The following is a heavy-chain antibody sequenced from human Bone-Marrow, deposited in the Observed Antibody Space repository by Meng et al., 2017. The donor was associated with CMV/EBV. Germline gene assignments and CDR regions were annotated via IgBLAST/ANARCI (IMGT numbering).Heavy chain of an antibody. V-gene: IGHV1-2*02. CDR1: GYTFSDSY. CDR3: ARDGGYCSSTSCYTSDYYYYGMDV. D-gene: IGHD2-2*02. CDR2: INLNSGDT. Sequence: ASVKVSCKASGYTFSDSYMHWVRQAPGQRPEWMGWINLNSGDTIYAPRFQDRVTMTGDTSISTAYMELSRLGSDDTAVYYCARDGGYCSSTSCYTSDYYYYGMDVLGQGTTVTSP. J-gene: IGHJ6*02.